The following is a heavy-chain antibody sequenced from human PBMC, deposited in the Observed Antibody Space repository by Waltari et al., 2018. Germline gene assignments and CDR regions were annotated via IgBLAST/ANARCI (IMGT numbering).Heavy chain of an antibody. CDR1: GFTFSSYEM. CDR3: ARGGVTFGSDY. J-gene: IGHJ4*02. D-gene: IGHD4-4*01. CDR2: IYHSGST. Sequence: VQLVESGGGLVQPGGSLRLSCAASGFTFSSYEMNWVRQPPGKGLEWIGEIYHSGSTNYNPSLKSRVTISVDKSKNQFSLKLSSVTAADTAVYYCARGGVTFGSDYWGQGTLVTVSS. V-gene: IGHV4-4*02.